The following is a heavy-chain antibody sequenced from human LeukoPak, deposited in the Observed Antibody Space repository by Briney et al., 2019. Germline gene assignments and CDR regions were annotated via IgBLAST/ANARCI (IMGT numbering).Heavy chain of an antibody. CDR1: GFTFSSYE. CDR3: ARRAGAYSHPYDY. CDR2: ISYDGSNK. V-gene: IGHV3-30*03. J-gene: IGHJ4*02. Sequence: GGSLRLSCAASGFTFSSYELNWVRQAPGKGLEWVAVISYDGSNKYYADSVKGRFTISRDNSKNTLYLQMNSLRAEDTAVYYCARRAGAYSHPYDYWGQGTLVTVSS. D-gene: IGHD4/OR15-4a*01.